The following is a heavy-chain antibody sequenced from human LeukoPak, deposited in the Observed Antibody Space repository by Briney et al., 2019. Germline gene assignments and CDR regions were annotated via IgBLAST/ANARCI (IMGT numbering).Heavy chain of an antibody. CDR3: AKLESSSGWYGAFDC. CDR1: GFTFSSHA. D-gene: IGHD6-19*01. V-gene: IGHV3-23*01. J-gene: IGHJ4*02. CDR2: ISGSGGST. Sequence: GGSLRLSCAASGFTFSSHAMNWVRQAPGKGLEWVSAISGSGGSTYYADSVKGRFTISRDNSKNTLYLQMNSLRAEDTAVYYCAKLESSSGWYGAFDCWGQGTLVTVSS.